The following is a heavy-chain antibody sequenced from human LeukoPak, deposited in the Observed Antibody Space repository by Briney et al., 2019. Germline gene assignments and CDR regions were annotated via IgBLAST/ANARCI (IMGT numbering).Heavy chain of an antibody. CDR1: GFTFSSYS. CDR3: ARDPPPSGYGFDY. CDR2: ISSSSSYI. V-gene: IGHV3-21*01. J-gene: IGHJ4*02. D-gene: IGHD5-12*01. Sequence: GGSLRLSCAASGFTFSSYSMNWVRQAPGKGLEWVSSISSSSSYIYYADSAKGRFTISRDNAKNSLYLQMNSLRAEDTAVCYCARDPPPSGYGFDYWGQGTLVTVSS.